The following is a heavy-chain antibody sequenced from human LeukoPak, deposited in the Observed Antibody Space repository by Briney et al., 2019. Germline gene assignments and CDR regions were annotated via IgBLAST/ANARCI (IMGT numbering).Heavy chain of an antibody. Sequence: GGSLRLSCQASGFPFSNYAMSWVRQAPGKGLEWVSFINNDGGGSFFADSVKDRFTISRDDSRSVVYLQMNSLSAEDTAVYYCARSGVATCHYWGQGILVTVSS. J-gene: IGHJ4*02. V-gene: IGHV3-23*03. D-gene: IGHD2-15*01. CDR3: ARSGVATCHY. CDR1: GFPFSNYA. CDR2: INNDGGGS.